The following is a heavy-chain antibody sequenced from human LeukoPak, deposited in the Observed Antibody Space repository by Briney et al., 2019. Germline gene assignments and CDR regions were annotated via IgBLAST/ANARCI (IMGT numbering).Heavy chain of an antibody. CDR3: ARYSGYDEPFEY. V-gene: IGHV1-2*02. D-gene: IGHD5-12*01. CDR2: INPNSGGT. CDR1: GYTFTGYY. Sequence: GASVKVSCKASGYTFTGYYMHWVRQAPGQGLEWMGWINPNSGGTSYAQKFQGRVTMTRDTSVTTAYMELSRLRSDDTAVYYCARYSGYDEPFEYWGQGTLVTVSS. J-gene: IGHJ4*02.